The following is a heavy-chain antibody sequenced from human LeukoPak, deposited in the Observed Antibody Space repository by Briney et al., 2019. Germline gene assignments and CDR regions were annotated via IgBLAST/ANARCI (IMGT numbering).Heavy chain of an antibody. CDR3: ARIRDGYNDAYDI. J-gene: IGHJ3*02. CDR2: IDPDGGNT. Sequence: ASVKVSCKASGYTFTNSYIHWVRQAPGQVLEWMGLIDPDGGNTNYAQNFQGRVTLTRDTSTSTVYMELSSLRSEDTAIYYCARIRDGYNDAYDIWGQGTVVTVPS. V-gene: IGHV1-46*01. D-gene: IGHD5-24*01. CDR1: GYTFTNSY.